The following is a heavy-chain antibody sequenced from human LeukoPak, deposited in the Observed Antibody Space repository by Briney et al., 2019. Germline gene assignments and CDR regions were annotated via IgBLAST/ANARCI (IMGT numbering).Heavy chain of an antibody. CDR3: AGSPLTPYSYGYTIDY. CDR2: IYYSGST. Sequence: SETLSLTCTVSGGSISSYYWSWIRQPPGKGLEWIGYIYYSGSTNYNPSLKSRVTISVDTSKNQFSLKLSSVTAADTAVYYCAGSPLTPYSYGYTIDYWGQGTLVTVSS. CDR1: GGSISSYY. V-gene: IGHV4-59*08. J-gene: IGHJ4*02. D-gene: IGHD5-18*01.